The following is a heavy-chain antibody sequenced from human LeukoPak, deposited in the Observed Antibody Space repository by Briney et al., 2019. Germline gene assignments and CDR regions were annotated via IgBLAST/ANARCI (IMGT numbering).Heavy chain of an antibody. D-gene: IGHD6-13*01. V-gene: IGHV3-30*03. CDR1: GFTFSSYG. J-gene: IGHJ4*02. Sequence: PGGSLRLSCAASGFTFSSYGMHWVRQAPGKGLEWVAVISYDGSNKYYADSVKGRFTISRDNSKNTLYLQMNSLRPEDTAVYYCARGAGVFDYWGQGTLVTVSS. CDR2: ISYDGSNK. CDR3: ARGAGVFDY.